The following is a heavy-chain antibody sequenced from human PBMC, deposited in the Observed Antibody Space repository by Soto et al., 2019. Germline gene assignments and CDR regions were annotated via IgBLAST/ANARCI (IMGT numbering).Heavy chain of an antibody. CDR1: GFIFSSYA. Sequence: EVQLLESGGGLVQPGGSLRLSCAASGFIFSSYAMTWVRQVPGKGLEWVSSISGSGGSTYYADSVNRFTISRDNSKNTLYLQMNSLRPEDTAVYYCAHPWGTGLVTDTLDPWGQETLVTVSS. V-gene: IGHV3-23*01. CDR3: AHPWGTGLVTDTLDP. CDR2: ISGSGGST. D-gene: IGHD5-18*01. J-gene: IGHJ5*02.